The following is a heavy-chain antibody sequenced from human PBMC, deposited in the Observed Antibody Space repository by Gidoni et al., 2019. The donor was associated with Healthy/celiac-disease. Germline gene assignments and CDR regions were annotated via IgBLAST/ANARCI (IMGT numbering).Heavy chain of an antibody. Sequence: TNYNPSLKSRVTISVDTSKNQFSLKLSSVTAADTAVYYCARHETTGTTGFDYWGQGTLVTVSS. CDR2: T. CDR3: ARHETTGTTGFDY. J-gene: IGHJ4*02. D-gene: IGHD1-1*01. V-gene: IGHV4-59*08.